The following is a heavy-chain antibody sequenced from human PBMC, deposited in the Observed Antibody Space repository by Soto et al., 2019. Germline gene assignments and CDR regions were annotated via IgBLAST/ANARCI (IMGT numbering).Heavy chain of an antibody. Sequence: ELQLVESGGGLVQPGGSLRLSCVVSGFIFSNYWMSWVRQAPGKGLEWVANIKQDGSETYYVDSVKGRFTISRDNAENSLYLQMTRLRGDDTAVYYCARGCATTAGTGDNWGQGTLVIVPS. CDR3: ARGCATTAGTGDN. J-gene: IGHJ4*02. CDR1: GFIFSNYW. V-gene: IGHV3-7*01. D-gene: IGHD6-19*01. CDR2: IKQDGSET.